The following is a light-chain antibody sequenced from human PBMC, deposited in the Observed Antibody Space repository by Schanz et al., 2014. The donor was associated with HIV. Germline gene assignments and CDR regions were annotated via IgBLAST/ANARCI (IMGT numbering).Light chain of an antibody. CDR2: KVS. V-gene: IGKV2-30*01. CDR1: QSLVFSDGNTY. J-gene: IGKJ2*01. Sequence: DVVLTQSPLSLPVTLGQPASISCRSSQSLVFSDGNTYLSWFQQRPGQSPRRLIYKVSNRDSGVPDRFSGSGLGTDFTLKITRVEADDVGIYYCIQGTYWPYTFGQGTKVEIQ. CDR3: IQGTYWPYT.